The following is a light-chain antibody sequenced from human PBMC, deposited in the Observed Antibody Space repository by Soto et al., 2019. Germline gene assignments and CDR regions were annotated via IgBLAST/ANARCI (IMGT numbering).Light chain of an antibody. CDR2: AAS. CDR3: QQLNSYPLT. V-gene: IGKV1-9*01. Sequence: DIQLTQSPSFLSASVGDRVTITCRASQGISSDLAWYQQQPGQAPKLLIYAASTLQSGVPSRFSGSGSGTEFTLTISSLQPEDFATYYCQQLNSYPLTFGGGTKVEIK. J-gene: IGKJ4*01. CDR1: QGISSD.